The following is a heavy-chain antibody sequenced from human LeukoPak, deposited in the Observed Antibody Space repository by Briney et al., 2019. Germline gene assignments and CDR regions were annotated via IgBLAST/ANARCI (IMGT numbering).Heavy chain of an antibody. V-gene: IGHV1-69*13. CDR2: IIPIYGSP. Sequence: GASVNVSCKASGGSFTFTSHAITWVRQAPGQGLEWMAGIIPIYGSPSYAQRFQGRVTITSDESARTVYMELSSLRSEDTAVYYCAGFFYDNSHDAFDLWGQGTMVTVSS. CDR3: AGFFYDNSHDAFDL. CDR1: GGSFTFTSHA. J-gene: IGHJ3*01. D-gene: IGHD3-22*01.